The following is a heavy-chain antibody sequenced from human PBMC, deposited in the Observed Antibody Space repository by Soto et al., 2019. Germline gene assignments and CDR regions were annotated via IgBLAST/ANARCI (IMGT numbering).Heavy chain of an antibody. CDR1: GFTFSDHD. V-gene: IGHV3-72*01. CDR2: IRDKDNSHTT. J-gene: IGHJ4*02. CDR3: ARRLDYFDH. Sequence: EVHLVESGGGLVQPGGSLRLSCAASGFTFSDHDMDWVRQAPGRGLEWVGRIRDKDNSHTTEYAASVRGRFTISRDDSKNSLYLQMNSLKTEDTAVYYCARRLDYFDHWGQGTLVTVSS.